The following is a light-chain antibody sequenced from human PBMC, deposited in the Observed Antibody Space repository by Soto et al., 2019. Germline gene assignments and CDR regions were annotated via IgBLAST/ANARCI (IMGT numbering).Light chain of an antibody. Sequence: EFVLTQSPGTLSLSPGERATLSCRASQSISSSFLAWYQQKPGQAPRLLIYGASSRGTGIPDRFSGSGSGTEFTLTISRLEPEDFAVYYCQHYCSSPPLTFGGGNKVEIK. J-gene: IGKJ4*01. V-gene: IGKV3-20*01. CDR1: QSISSSF. CDR2: GAS. CDR3: QHYCSSPPLT.